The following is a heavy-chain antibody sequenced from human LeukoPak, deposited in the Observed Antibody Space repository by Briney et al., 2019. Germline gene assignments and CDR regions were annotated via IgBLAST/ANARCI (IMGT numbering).Heavy chain of an antibody. J-gene: IGHJ2*01. Sequence: GASVKVSCKASGYTFTSYYMHWVRQAPGQGLEWMGIINPSGGGTSYAQKFQGRVTMTRDTSTSTVYMELSSLRSEDTAVYYCARAVAYCGGDCYLNGYFDLWGRGTLVTVSS. CDR2: INPSGGGT. CDR3: ARAVAYCGGDCYLNGYFDL. V-gene: IGHV1-46*01. D-gene: IGHD2-21*02. CDR1: GYTFTSYY.